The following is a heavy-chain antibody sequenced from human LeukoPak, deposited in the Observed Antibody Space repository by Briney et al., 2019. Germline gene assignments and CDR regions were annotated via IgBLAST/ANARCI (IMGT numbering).Heavy chain of an antibody. J-gene: IGHJ4*02. CDR3: ARDRSYDILTGYRLDY. Sequence: ASVKVSCKASGYTFTSYGISWLRQAPGQGLEWMGWISTYNGHTNYAQKLQGRVTMTTDTSTSTAYMELRSLRSDDTAVYYCARDRSYDILTGYRLDYWGQGTLVTVSS. D-gene: IGHD3-9*01. V-gene: IGHV1-18*01. CDR1: GYTFTSYG. CDR2: ISTYNGHT.